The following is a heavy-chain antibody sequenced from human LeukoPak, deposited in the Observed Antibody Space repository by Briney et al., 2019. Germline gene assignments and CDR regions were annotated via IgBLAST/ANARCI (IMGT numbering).Heavy chain of an antibody. J-gene: IGHJ4*02. CDR2: ISSSSSYI. Sequence: GGSLRLSCAASGFTFSSYSMNWVRQAPGKGLEWVSSISSSSSYIYYADSVKGRFTISRDNAKNSLYLQMYSLRAEDTAVYYCARDGVAVAGLDYWGQGTLVTVSS. CDR1: GFTFSSYS. D-gene: IGHD6-19*01. V-gene: IGHV3-21*01. CDR3: ARDGVAVAGLDY.